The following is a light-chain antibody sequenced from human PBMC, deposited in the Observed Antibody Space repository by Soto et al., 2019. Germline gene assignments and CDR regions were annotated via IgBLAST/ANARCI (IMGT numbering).Light chain of an antibody. CDR2: DAS. J-gene: IGKJ1*01. CDR3: QQYNTYPWT. V-gene: IGKV1-5*01. Sequence: DFPMTQSPSTLSASVGDRVTITCRASQNIRSRLAWFQQKPGKAPKLLIYDASSLESGVPQRFSGSGSGTDFTLTISRLHPDDFATYYCQQYNTYPWTFGQGTKVDIK. CDR1: QNIRSR.